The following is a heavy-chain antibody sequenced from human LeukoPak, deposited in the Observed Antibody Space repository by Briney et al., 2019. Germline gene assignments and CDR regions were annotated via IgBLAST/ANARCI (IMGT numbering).Heavy chain of an antibody. CDR1: GGSISSSSYY. CDR3: ARDSSDDYEIAFDI. CDR2: IYYSGST. V-gene: IGHV4-39*07. D-gene: IGHD4-17*01. Sequence: ASETLSLTCTVSGGSISSSSYYWGWIRQPPGKGLEWIGSIYYSGSTYYNPSLKSRVTIPVDTSKNQFSLKLSSVTAADTAVYYCARDSSDDYEIAFDIWGQGTMVTVSS. J-gene: IGHJ3*02.